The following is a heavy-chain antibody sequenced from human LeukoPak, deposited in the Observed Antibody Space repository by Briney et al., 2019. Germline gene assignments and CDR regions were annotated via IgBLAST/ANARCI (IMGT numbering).Heavy chain of an antibody. CDR1: GGSFSGYY. CDR2: INHSGST. CDR3: ARGRRDSSSWYYFDY. Sequence: TSETLSLTCAVYGGSFSGYYWSWIRQPPGKGLEWIGEINHSGSTNYNPSLKSRVTISVDTSKYQFSLKLSSVTAADTAVYYCARGRRDSSSWYYFDYWGQGTLVTVSS. D-gene: IGHD6-13*01. J-gene: IGHJ4*02. V-gene: IGHV4-34*01.